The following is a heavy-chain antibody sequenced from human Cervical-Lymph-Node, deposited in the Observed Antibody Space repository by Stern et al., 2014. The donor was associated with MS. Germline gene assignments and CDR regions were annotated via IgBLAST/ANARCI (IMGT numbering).Heavy chain of an antibody. Sequence: QVTLRESGPMLVKPTQTLKLTCTFSGFSFNTSGVGVVWIRQPPGKALEWLSVIYWDDDKRYCPTLKHRLTITKDTSKNQVVLTVTNVDRLDTGTYYCAHTLVTSDEGFGMDVWGQGTTVTVTS. CDR2: IYWDDDK. J-gene: IGHJ6*02. V-gene: IGHV2-5*09. D-gene: IGHD2-21*02. CDR1: GFSFNTSGVG. CDR3: AHTLVTSDEGFGMDV.